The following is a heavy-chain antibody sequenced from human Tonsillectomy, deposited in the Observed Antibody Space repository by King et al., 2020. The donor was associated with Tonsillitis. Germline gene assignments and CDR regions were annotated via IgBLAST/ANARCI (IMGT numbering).Heavy chain of an antibody. V-gene: IGHV3-21*01. D-gene: IGHD6-13*01. CDR3: ASRQQQLKIY. J-gene: IGHJ4*02. CDR1: GFTFSTYS. Sequence: QLVQSGGGLVKPGGSLRLSCAASGFTFSTYSMTWVRQAPGKGLEWVSSIITSINYIYYADSVKGRFTISRDNAKNSLYLQMNSLRAEDTAVYYCASRQQQLKIYWGQGTLVTVSS. CDR2: IITSINYI.